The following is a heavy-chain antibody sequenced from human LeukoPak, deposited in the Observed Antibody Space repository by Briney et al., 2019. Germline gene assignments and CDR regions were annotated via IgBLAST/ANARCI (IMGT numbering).Heavy chain of an antibody. V-gene: IGHV3-7*01. Sequence: GGSLRLSCAASGLTFSGSAMSWVRQAPGKGLEWVANIKPDGSVGYYVDSVRGRFIISRDNAGNSLYLQMNSLRVEDTAVYYCTQNLVAAAGDHWGQGTLLIVSS. J-gene: IGHJ4*02. CDR2: IKPDGSVG. CDR3: TQNLVAAAGDH. CDR1: GLTFSGSA. D-gene: IGHD6-13*01.